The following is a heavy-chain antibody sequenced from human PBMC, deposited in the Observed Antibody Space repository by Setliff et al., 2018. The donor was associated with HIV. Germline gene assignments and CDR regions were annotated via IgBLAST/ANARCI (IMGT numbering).Heavy chain of an antibody. D-gene: IGHD3-3*01. CDR3: ARDYLYYNLYNGSPVYGMDV. Sequence: GGSLRLSCAASGFPFSNYWMGWVRQAPGKGLEWVAKIKQDGSDKYYVDSVKGRFTISRDNSKNSLYLQMNSLRVEDTAVYYCARDYLYYNLYNGSPVYGMDVWGQGTTVTVSS. CDR2: IKQDGSDK. CDR1: GFPFSNYW. J-gene: IGHJ6*02. V-gene: IGHV3-7*01.